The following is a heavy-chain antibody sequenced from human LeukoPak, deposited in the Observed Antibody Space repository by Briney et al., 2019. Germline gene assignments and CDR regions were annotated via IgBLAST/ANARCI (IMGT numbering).Heavy chain of an antibody. CDR2: IGAYNGDT. Sequence: ASVKVSCRASGFTFTAYGINWMRQAPGQGLEWMGWIGAYNGDTKYAQKVQDRVSMTTDTSTNTAYMEVRSLRADDTAVYYCARLGRYHLFSYMDVWGKGTTVTVSS. CDR3: ARLGRYHLFSYMDV. J-gene: IGHJ6*03. CDR1: GFTFTAYG. D-gene: IGHD1-26*01. V-gene: IGHV1-18*01.